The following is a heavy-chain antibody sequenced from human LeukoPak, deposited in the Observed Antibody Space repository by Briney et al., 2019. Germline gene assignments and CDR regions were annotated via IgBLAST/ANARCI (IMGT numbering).Heavy chain of an antibody. J-gene: IGHJ4*02. CDR3: ATNPGPYGAKPFNL. CDR2: IIGGGTTK. V-gene: IGHV3-23*01. Sequence: GGSLRLSCKASGITFANFALSWVRQAPGQGLEWVSTIIGGGTTKFYADSVKGRFTVSRDNSKSSLFLHMTNLRAEDPAIYYCATNPGPYGAKPFNLWGRGALVTVAS. D-gene: IGHD4-23*01. CDR1: GITFANFA.